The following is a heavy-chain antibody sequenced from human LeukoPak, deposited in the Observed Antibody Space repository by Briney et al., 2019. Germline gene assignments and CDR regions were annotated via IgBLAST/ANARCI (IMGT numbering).Heavy chain of an antibody. V-gene: IGHV3-7*03. D-gene: IGHD4-17*01. CDR2: IKQDGSEK. CDR3: AGGSDYGDPYPNDY. Sequence: GGCLRLSCAASRFTFSNYWMSWVRQAPGKGLEWVANIKQDGSEKYYVDPVKGRFTISRDNAKNSLYLQMNSLRAEDTAVYYCAGGSDYGDPYPNDYWGQGTLVTVSS. CDR1: RFTFSNYW. J-gene: IGHJ4*02.